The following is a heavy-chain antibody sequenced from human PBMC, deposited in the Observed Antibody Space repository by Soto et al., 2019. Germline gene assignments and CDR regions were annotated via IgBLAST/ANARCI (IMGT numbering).Heavy chain of an antibody. Sequence: GGSLRLSCAASGFTFSSYAMSWVRQAPGKGLEWVSAISGSGGSTYYADSVKGRFTISRDNSKNKLYLQMNSLRAEDTAVYYCAKAPAPLLTTVTPWYFDYWGQGTLVTVSS. CDR2: ISGSGGST. D-gene: IGHD4-17*01. CDR1: GFTFSSYA. CDR3: AKAPAPLLTTVTPWYFDY. J-gene: IGHJ4*02. V-gene: IGHV3-23*01.